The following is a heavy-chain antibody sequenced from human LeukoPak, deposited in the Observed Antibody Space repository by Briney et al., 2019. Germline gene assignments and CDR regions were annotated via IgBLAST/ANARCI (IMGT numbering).Heavy chain of an antibody. J-gene: IGHJ4*02. D-gene: IGHD4-17*01. CDR2: ITTAGGTT. Sequence: PGGSLRLSCVGSGFTFSRYVMNWVRQAPGKGLECISTITTAGGTTYYTDSVKGRFTISRDNSKDTLYLQMNSLRAEDTAVFYCARMYGDYLGYWGQGTLVTVFS. CDR1: GFTFSRYV. V-gene: IGHV3-23*01. CDR3: ARMYGDYLGY.